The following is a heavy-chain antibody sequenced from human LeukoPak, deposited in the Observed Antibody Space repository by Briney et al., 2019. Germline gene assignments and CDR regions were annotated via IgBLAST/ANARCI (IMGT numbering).Heavy chain of an antibody. CDR2: IETSRGGT. CDR3: AKDYPMASGSPATPSFFDY. J-gene: IGHJ4*02. CDR1: GLTFSTFA. D-gene: IGHD3-10*01. V-gene: IGHV3-23*01. Sequence: GSLTLSCAASGLTFSTFAMSWVRQAPGKGLEWVSGIETSRGGTFYADSGKGRFTISRDNSKNTLYLQMSSLRAEDTAIYYCAKDYPMASGSPATPSFFDYWGQGILVTVSS.